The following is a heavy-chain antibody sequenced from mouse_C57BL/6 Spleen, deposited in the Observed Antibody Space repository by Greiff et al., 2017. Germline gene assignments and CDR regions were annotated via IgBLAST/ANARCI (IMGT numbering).Heavy chain of an antibody. CDR2: ISSGGSYT. D-gene: IGHD3-2*02. Sequence: DVQLVESGGDLVKPGGSLKLSCAASGFTFSSYGMSWVRQTPDKRLEWVATISSGGSYTYYPDSVKGRFTISRDNAKNTLYLQMSSLKSEDTAMYYCARQDSSGVAYWGQGTLGTVSA. J-gene: IGHJ3*01. CDR1: GFTFSSYG. CDR3: ARQDSSGVAY. V-gene: IGHV5-6*01.